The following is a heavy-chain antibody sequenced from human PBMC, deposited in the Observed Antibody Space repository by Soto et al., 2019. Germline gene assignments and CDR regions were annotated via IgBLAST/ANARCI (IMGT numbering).Heavy chain of an antibody. J-gene: IGHJ3*02. D-gene: IGHD3-22*01. V-gene: IGHV1-69*06. Sequence: SVKVSCKASGGTFSSYAISWVRQAPGQGLEWMGGIIPIFGTANYAQKFQGRVTITADKSTSTAYMELSSLRSEDTAVYYCAREFGYYDSSGHVPKSDVGAFHIWGQGTMVTVSS. CDR2: IIPIFGTA. CDR3: AREFGYYDSSGHVPKSDVGAFHI. CDR1: GGTFSSYA.